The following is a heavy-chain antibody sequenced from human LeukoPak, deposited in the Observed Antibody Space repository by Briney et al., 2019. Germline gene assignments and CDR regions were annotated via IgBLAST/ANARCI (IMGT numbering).Heavy chain of an antibody. D-gene: IGHD3-3*01. CDR1: GGSISSGDYY. CDR2: IYYSGST. CDR3: AREFSWSGFFDY. Sequence: SETLSLTCTVSGGSISSGDYYWSWIRQPPGKGLEWIGYIYYSGSTYYNPSLKSRVIISVDTSKNQFSLKLSSVTAADTAVHYCAREFSWSGFFDYWGQGTLVTVSS. J-gene: IGHJ4*02. V-gene: IGHV4-30-4*02.